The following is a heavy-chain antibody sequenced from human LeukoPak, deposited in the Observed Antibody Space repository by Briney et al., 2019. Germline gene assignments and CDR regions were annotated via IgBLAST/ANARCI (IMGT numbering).Heavy chain of an antibody. V-gene: IGHV1-69*13. Sequence: ASVKVSCKASGGTFSKYTISWVRQRPGQGLEWMGGITPLFGTANYAQKFQGRVSITADESTSTTYMELSSLRSEDTAVYYCARAGIAAAGTLDYWGQGTLVTVSS. CDR3: ARAGIAAAGTLDY. D-gene: IGHD6-13*01. J-gene: IGHJ4*02. CDR1: GGTFSKYT. CDR2: ITPLFGTA.